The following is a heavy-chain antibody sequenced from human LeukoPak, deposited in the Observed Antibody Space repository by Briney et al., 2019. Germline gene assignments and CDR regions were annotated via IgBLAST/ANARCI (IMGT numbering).Heavy chain of an antibody. CDR2: ITAYNGNT. CDR3: ARDPTTVTTIFDS. V-gene: IGHV1-18*01. CDR1: GYTFTSYG. Sequence: GASVKASCKASGYTFTSYGVNWVRQAPGQGLEWMGWITAYNGNTNYAQKFQGRVTMTTDTSTSTAYMELRSLRSDDTAVYYCARDPTTVTTIFDSWGQGTLVTVSS. J-gene: IGHJ4*02. D-gene: IGHD4-17*01.